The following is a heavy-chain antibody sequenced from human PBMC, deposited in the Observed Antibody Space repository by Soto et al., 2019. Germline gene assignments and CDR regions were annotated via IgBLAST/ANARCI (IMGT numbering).Heavy chain of an antibody. V-gene: IGHV4-4*02. CDR3: ARMIVVAKYYGMDV. J-gene: IGHJ6*02. CDR1: GGSISSSNW. CDR2: IYHSGST. Sequence: SETLSLTCAVSGGSISSSNWCSWVRQPPGKGLEWIGEIYHSGSTNYNPSLKSRVTISVDKSKNQFSLKLSSVTAADTAVYYCARMIVVAKYYGMDVWGQGTTVTVSS. D-gene: IGHD3-22*01.